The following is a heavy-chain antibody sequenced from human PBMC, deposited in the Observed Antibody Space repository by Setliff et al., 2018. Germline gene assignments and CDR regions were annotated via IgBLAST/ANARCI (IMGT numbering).Heavy chain of an antibody. CDR1: GGSISSYY. D-gene: IGHD6-19*01. CDR2: IYIGGSA. Sequence: LSLTCTVSGGSISSYYWSWIRQPAGKGLEWIGHIYIGGSANYNPSLKSRVTMSIDTSKNQFTLKLNSVTAADMAVYYCAREQWLDPPGYYYMDVWAKGTTVTAP. V-gene: IGHV4-4*07. CDR3: AREQWLDPPGYYYMDV. J-gene: IGHJ6*03.